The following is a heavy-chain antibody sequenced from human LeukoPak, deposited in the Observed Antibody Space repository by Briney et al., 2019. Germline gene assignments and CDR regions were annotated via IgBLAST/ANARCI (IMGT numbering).Heavy chain of an antibody. V-gene: IGHV4-59*08. J-gene: IGHJ4*02. Sequence: SETLSLTCTVSGGSISNYYWSWIRQPPGKGLEWIGYIYYSGTTYYNPSLKSRLTISVDTSKNQFSLKLSSVTAADTAVYYCARTDSSGYYGDYWGQGTLVTVSS. CDR1: GGSISNYY. CDR3: ARTDSSGYYGDY. D-gene: IGHD3-22*01. CDR2: IYYSGTT.